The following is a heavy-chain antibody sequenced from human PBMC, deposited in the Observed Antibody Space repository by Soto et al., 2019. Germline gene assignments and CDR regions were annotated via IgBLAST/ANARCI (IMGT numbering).Heavy chain of an antibody. D-gene: IGHD6-13*01. J-gene: IGHJ6*02. V-gene: IGHV3-15*07. CDR1: GFSFSPAW. CDR3: IWQQAFYYGRAV. Sequence: GGSLILSCAASGFSFSPAWMNWVLQAPGKGLEWVGLIKSKGGGGTADYAAPVKGRFIISRDDSKNTIYLQMNSLKPEDTALYYCIWQQAFYYGRAVWGQGTTVTVSS. CDR2: IKSKGGGGTA.